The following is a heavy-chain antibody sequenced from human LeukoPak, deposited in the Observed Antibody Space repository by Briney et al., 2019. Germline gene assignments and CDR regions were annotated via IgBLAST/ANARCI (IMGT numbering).Heavy chain of an antibody. Sequence: PGGSLRLSCAASGFTFTSYAMSWVRQAPAKGLEWVSSLSASGDGTFYADSVKGRFTISRDASMNTLYLQMNSLRTQDTAVYYCAKDPREGYSLTLPYYFDYWGQGTLVTVSS. CDR1: GFTFTSYA. J-gene: IGHJ4*02. D-gene: IGHD5-24*01. V-gene: IGHV3-23*01. CDR2: LSASGDGT. CDR3: AKDPREGYSLTLPYYFDY.